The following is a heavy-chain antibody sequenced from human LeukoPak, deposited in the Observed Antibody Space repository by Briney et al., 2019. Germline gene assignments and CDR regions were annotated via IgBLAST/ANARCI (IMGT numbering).Heavy chain of an antibody. D-gene: IGHD3-10*01. V-gene: IGHV3-66*01. CDR1: GFSVSSNY. CDR3: ARGVGERYFDY. J-gene: IGHJ4*02. Sequence: AGGSLRLSCAASGFSVSSNYMTWVRQAPGKGLEWVSVIYSAGHTYYADSVNGRFTISRDSSKNTLYFQMNSLTDEDTAVYYCARGVGERYFDYWGQGTLVTVSS. CDR2: IYSAGHT.